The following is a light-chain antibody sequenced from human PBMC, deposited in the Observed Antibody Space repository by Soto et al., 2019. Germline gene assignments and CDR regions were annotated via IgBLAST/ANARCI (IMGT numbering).Light chain of an antibody. J-gene: IGKJ1*01. Sequence: DIQMTQSPSSLSASVGDRVTITCRASQSISSYLNWYQQKPGKAPKLLIYAASSLQSGVPSRFSGSGSGTDFTLTISSLQPEDFATYYCQQYGSSPWTFGQGPRW. CDR3: QQYGSSPWT. CDR2: AAS. CDR1: QSISSY. V-gene: IGKV1-39*01.